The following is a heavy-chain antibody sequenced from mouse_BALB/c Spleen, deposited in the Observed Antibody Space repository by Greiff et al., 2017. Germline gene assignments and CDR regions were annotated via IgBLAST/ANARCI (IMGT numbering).Heavy chain of an antibody. V-gene: IGHV1-12*01. Sequence: QVQLQQPGAELVKPGASVKMSCKASGYTFTSYNMHWVKQTPGQGLEWIGAIYPGNGDTSYNQKFKGKATLTADKSSSTAYMQLSSLTSEDSAVYYCARGDAVDYWGQGTSVTVSS. CDR1: GYTFTSYN. CDR3: ARGDAVDY. CDR2: IYPGNGDT. J-gene: IGHJ4*01.